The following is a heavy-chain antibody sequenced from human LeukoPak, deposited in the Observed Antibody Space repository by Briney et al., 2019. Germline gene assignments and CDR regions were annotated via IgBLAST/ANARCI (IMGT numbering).Heavy chain of an antibody. V-gene: IGHV3-21*01. CDR2: ISSNSSYI. Sequence: PGGSLILSFAASGFTFSCYSMNWVRQAPGKVLEWVSPISSNSSYIYYADSEKGRFTFSRDNAKNSLYLQMNSLGAEDTFVYDWVTGIAAAGTVYWGRGTLVTVSS. CDR1: GFTFSCYS. D-gene: IGHD6-13*01. J-gene: IGHJ4*02. CDR3: VTGIAAAGTVY.